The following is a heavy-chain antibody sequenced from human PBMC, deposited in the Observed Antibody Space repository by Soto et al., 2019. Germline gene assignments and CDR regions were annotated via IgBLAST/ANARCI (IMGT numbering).Heavy chain of an antibody. CDR3: ARVERGTATTVVDAFDI. Sequence: QVQLQQWGAGLLKPSETLSLTCAVYGGSVSSGSYYWSWIRQPPGKVLEWIGEMSHSGGTHFNPSLESRVTISVDTSKNQFSLKMSFVTAADTALYYCARVERGTATTVVDAFDIWGPGTMVTVSS. CDR1: GGSVSSGSYY. J-gene: IGHJ3*02. D-gene: IGHD1-1*01. V-gene: IGHV4-34*01. CDR2: MSHSGGT.